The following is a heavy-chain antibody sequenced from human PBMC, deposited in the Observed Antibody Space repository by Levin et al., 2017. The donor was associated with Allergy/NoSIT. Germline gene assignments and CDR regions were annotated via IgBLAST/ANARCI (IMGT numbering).Heavy chain of an antibody. D-gene: IGHD5-12*01. V-gene: IGHV3-23*01. CDR1: GFTFSSYG. Sequence: GESLKISCAASGFTFSSYGMSWVRQAPGKGLEWVSSISGSGGSTYYADSVKGRFTISRDNSKNTLYVQMNSLRAEDTAVYYCAKGSLSGYDWGGVFEYWGQGTLVTVSS. J-gene: IGHJ4*02. CDR2: ISGSGGST. CDR3: AKGSLSGYDWGGVFEY.